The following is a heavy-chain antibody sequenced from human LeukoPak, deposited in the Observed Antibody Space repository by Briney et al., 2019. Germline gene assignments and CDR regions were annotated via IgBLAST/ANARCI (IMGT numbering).Heavy chain of an antibody. CDR2: IYSGGST. CDR3: ARDLDGSSWFAPFDY. Sequence: GGSLTLSCAASGFTVSSNYMSWVRQAPGKGLEWVSVIYSGGSTYYADSVKGRFTISRDNSKNTLYLQMNSLRAEDMAVYYCARDLDGSSWFAPFDYWGQGTLVTVSS. J-gene: IGHJ4*02. D-gene: IGHD6-13*01. V-gene: IGHV3-66*02. CDR1: GFTVSSNY.